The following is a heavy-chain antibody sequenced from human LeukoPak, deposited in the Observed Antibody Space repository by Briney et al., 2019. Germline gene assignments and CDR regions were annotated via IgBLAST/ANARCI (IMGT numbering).Heavy chain of an antibody. CDR1: GGSISSYY. D-gene: IGHD2-2*02. CDR2: IYTSGST. CDR3: ARDRAVCSSTSCYIYYYYYGMDV. J-gene: IGHJ6*02. Sequence: SETLSLTCTVSGGSISSYYWSWIRQPAGKGLEWIGRIYTSGSTNYNPSLKSRVTMSVDTSKNQFSLKLSSVTAADTAVYYCARDRAVCSSTSCYIYYYYYGMDVWGQGTTVTVS. V-gene: IGHV4-4*07.